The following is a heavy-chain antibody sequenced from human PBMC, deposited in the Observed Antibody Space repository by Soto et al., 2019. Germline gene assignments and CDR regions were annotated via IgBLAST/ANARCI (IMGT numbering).Heavy chain of an antibody. CDR3: AVFGITGTDSRYFDL. CDR1: GGSISSGGYY. J-gene: IGHJ2*01. CDR2: IYYSGST. Sequence: QVQLQESGPGLVKPPQTLSLTCTVSGGSISSGGYYWSWIRQHPGKGLEWIGYIYYSGSTYYNPSLKSRVTISVDTSKNQFSLKLSSVTAADTAVYYCAVFGITGTDSRYFDLWGRGTLVTVSS. V-gene: IGHV4-31*03. D-gene: IGHD1-7*01.